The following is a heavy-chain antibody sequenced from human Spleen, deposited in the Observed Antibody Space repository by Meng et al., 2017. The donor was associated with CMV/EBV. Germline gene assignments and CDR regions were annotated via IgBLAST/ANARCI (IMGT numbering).Heavy chain of an antibody. Sequence: SGPTLVKPTQTLTLTCTFSGFSLSTIGVGVGWIRQPPGKALEWLAVIYGNDEDLYSPSLKSRLTITKDTSKNQVVITMTNMDPVDTGTYFCAHSRNYDFWSGYGVGWFDPWGQGSLVTVSS. CDR3: AHSRNYDFWSGYGVGWFDP. J-gene: IGHJ5*02. V-gene: IGHV2-5*01. CDR1: GFSLSTIGVG. D-gene: IGHD3-3*01. CDR2: IYGNDED.